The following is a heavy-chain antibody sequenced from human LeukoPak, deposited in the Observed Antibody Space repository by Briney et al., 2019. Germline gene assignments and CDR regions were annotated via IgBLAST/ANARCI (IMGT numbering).Heavy chain of an antibody. D-gene: IGHD1-26*01. CDR3: ARLYSGSYYYYYYMDV. CDR1: GLTVSSNY. CDR2: IYSGGST. Sequence: PGGSLRLSCAASGLTVSSNYMSWVRQAPGKGLEWVSVIYSGGSTYYADSVKGRFTISRDNSKNTLYLQMNSLRAEDTAVYYCARLYSGSYYYYYYMDVWGKGTTVTVSS. V-gene: IGHV3-53*01. J-gene: IGHJ6*03.